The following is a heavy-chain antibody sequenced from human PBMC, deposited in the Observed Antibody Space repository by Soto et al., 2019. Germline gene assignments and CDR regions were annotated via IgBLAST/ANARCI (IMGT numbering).Heavy chain of an antibody. CDR1: GYNFNNNW. D-gene: IGHD1-1*01. J-gene: IGHJ4*02. CDR3: ARLRCLPSTMKFGKDFDY. Sequence: VESLPISCTAYGYNFNNNWILWVLQTPGKGLGWMGRIEPSDSYIDYSPSFKCHVTISRDKSIKTVDLQWSSLKAWDTAMYYCARLRCLPSTMKFGKDFDYWGQGALVTVSS. CDR2: IEPSDSYI. V-gene: IGHV5-10-1*01.